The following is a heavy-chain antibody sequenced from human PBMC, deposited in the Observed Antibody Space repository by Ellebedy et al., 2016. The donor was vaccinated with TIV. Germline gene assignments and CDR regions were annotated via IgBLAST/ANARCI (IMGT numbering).Heavy chain of an antibody. J-gene: IGHJ4*02. D-gene: IGHD6-13*01. V-gene: IGHV4-39*01. CDR1: GGSISSSSYH. CDR2: IYYGGNT. Sequence: SETLSLTCTVSGGSISSSSYHWAWIRQPPGKGLEWIGSIYYGGNTSYNPSLKSRVSISVDTSKNQFSLKLSSVTAADTAVYYCARPVSSWYSGFDYWGQGALVTVSS. CDR3: ARPVSSWYSGFDY.